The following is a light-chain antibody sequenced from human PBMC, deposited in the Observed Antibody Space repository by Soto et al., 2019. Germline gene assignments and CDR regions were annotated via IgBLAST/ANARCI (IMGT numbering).Light chain of an antibody. V-gene: IGKV2-28*01. CDR1: QSLLQSNGDNY. CDR3: MQALQTPPT. Sequence: DIVMTQSPLSLPVTPGEPASISCRPSQSLLQSNGDNYLDWYLQKSGQSPQLLIYLGSNRSSGVPDRFSGSGSGTDFTLKISRVEAEDVGVYYCMQALQTPPTFGQGTKVDIK. J-gene: IGKJ1*01. CDR2: LGS.